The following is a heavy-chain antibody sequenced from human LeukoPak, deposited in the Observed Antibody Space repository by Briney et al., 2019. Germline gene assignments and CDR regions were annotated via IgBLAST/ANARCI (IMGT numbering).Heavy chain of an antibody. D-gene: IGHD4-17*01. CDR3: ARGAYGDHLGY. Sequence: ASVTVSCKASGYTFTSYAMHWVRQAPGQRLEWMGWINAGNTQYSQKFQGRVTITRDTSTSTAYMELSSLKSEDTAVYYCARGAYGDHLGYWGQGTLVTVSS. CDR1: GYTFTSYA. CDR2: INAGNT. J-gene: IGHJ4*02. V-gene: IGHV1-3*01.